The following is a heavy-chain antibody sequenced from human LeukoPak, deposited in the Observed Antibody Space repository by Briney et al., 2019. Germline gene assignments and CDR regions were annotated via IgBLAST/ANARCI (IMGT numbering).Heavy chain of an antibody. J-gene: IGHJ4*02. CDR3: ARDFGYSYGTFDY. D-gene: IGHD5-18*01. V-gene: IGHV1-18*01. CDR2: MNPNSANT. Sequence: ASVKVSCKASGYTFTSYDINWVRQATGRGLEWMGWMNPNSANTNYAQKLQGRVTMTTDTSTGTAYMELRSLRSDDTAVYYCARDFGYSYGTFDYWGQGTLVTVSS. CDR1: GYTFTSYD.